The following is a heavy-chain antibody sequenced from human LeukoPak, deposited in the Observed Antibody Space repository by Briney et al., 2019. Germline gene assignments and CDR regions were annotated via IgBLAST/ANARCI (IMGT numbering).Heavy chain of an antibody. V-gene: IGHV5-51*01. D-gene: IGHD1-26*01. CDR2: IYPGDSDT. J-gene: IGHJ3*02. CDR1: GYNFTSYW. CDR3: ARWLEWELLDAFDI. Sequence: GESLKISCKGSGYNFTSYWIGWVRPLPGKGLEWMGIIYPGDSDTRYSPSFQGQVTISADKSISTAYLQWSSLKASDTAMYYCARWLEWELLDAFDIWGQGTMVTVSS.